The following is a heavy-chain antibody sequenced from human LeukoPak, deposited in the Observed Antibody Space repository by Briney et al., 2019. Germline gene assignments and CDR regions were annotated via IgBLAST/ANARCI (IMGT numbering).Heavy chain of an antibody. CDR2: IYYSGST. D-gene: IGHD6-13*01. CDR3: ARRQQRGWFDP. V-gene: IGHV4-59*08. Sequence: SETLSLTCTVSGGSISSYYRSWIRQPPGKGLEWIGYIYYSGSTNYNPSLKSRVTISVDTSKNQFSLKLSSVTAADTAVYYCARRQQRGWFDPWGQGTLVTVSS. CDR1: GGSISSYY. J-gene: IGHJ5*02.